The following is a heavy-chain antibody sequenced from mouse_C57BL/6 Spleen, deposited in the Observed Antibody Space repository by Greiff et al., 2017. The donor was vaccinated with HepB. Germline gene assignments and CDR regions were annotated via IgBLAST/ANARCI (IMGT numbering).Heavy chain of an antibody. CDR1: GYTFTSYW. CDR3: ARDSHYRSCFDY. J-gene: IGHJ2*01. Sequence: QVQLQQPGAELVKPGASVKLSCKASGYTFTSYWMHWVKQRPGQGLEWIGMIHPNSGSTNYNEKFKSKATLTVDKSSSTAYMQLSSLTSEDSAVYYGARDSHYRSCFDYWGQGTTLTVSS. V-gene: IGHV1-64*01. CDR2: IHPNSGST. D-gene: IGHD2-5*01.